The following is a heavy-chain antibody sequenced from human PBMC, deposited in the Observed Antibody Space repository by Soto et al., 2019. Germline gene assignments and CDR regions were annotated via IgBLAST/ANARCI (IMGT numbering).Heavy chain of an antibody. CDR3: SRRDVFDL. V-gene: IGHV3-48*01. CDR2: INSDGDVR. Sequence: GGSLRLSCKVSGFTLSTSGMNWVRQAPGKGLEWVSYINSDGDVRHYADSVKGRFTVSRDNDKNLVYLQMNNVGAADTAVYFCSRRDVFDLWGQGAMVTVSS. CDR1: GFTLSTSG. J-gene: IGHJ3*01.